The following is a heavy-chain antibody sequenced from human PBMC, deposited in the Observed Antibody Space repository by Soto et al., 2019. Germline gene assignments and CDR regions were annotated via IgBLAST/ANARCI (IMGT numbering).Heavy chain of an antibody. Sequence: QVQLQESGPGLVKPSETLSLTCTVSGGSVSSGSYYWSWIRQPPGKGLEWIGYIYYSGSTNYNPSLKSRVTISVATSKNQCSLKLSSVTAADTAGYYGARGGYSGSYRGDAFDIWGQGTMVTVSS. D-gene: IGHD1-26*01. V-gene: IGHV4-61*01. CDR1: GGSVSSGSYY. CDR3: ARGGYSGSYRGDAFDI. CDR2: IYYSGST. J-gene: IGHJ3*02.